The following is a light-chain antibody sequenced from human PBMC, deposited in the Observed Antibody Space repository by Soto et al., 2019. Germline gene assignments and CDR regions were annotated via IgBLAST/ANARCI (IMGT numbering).Light chain of an antibody. CDR1: QSVSSN. CDR3: QQYNNWPGRT. V-gene: IGKV3-15*01. CDR2: GAS. J-gene: IGKJ1*01. Sequence: EIVMTQSPATLSVSPGERATLSCRASQSVSSNLAWYQQKPGQAPRLLIYGASTRATGIQARFSGSGSGTEFTLTISSLQSEDFAVYYCQQYNNWPGRTFGQGTKVEIK.